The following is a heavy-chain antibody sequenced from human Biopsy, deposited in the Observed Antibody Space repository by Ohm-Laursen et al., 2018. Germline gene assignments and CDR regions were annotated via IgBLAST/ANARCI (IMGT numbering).Heavy chain of an antibody. CDR3: ARRSAANWYFNL. D-gene: IGHD6-25*01. CDR2: IYNTGDT. Sequence: SDTLSLTCSVSGGSITSYSWSWIRQPPGKGLEPIGYIYNTGDTTYSPSLQSRVTISLDTSNNQLSLRLRSVTAADAAVYYCARRSAANWYFNLWGRGTLVTVSS. J-gene: IGHJ2*01. CDR1: GGSITSYS. V-gene: IGHV4-59*08.